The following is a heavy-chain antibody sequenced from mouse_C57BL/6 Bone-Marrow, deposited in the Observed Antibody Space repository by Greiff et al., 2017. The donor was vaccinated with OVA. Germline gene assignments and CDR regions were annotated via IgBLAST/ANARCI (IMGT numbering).Heavy chain of an antibody. CDR1: GYTFTSYW. CDR3: ARWRYLYFDY. V-gene: IGHV1-72*01. J-gene: IGHJ2*01. CDR2: IDPNSGGT. Sequence: QVQLQQPGAELVKPGASVKLSCKASGYTFTSYWMHWVKQRPGRGLAWIGRIDPNSGGTRYNEKFKGKATLTADTSSSTAYMQLSSLTSEDSSVYYCARWRYLYFDYWGQGTTLTVSS. D-gene: IGHD5-5*01.